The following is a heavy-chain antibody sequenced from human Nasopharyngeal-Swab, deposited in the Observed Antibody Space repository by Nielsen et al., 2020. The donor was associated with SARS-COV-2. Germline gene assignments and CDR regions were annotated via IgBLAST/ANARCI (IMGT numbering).Heavy chain of an antibody. CDR3: VRDRWGGPDF. CDR2: ISDNGGRT. J-gene: IGHJ4*02. Sequence: GESLKISCSASGFTFSSFGMHWVRHAPGEGLQYVSVISDNGGRTLYVDSVKGRFTISRDNSKNTLYLQMSSLRAEDTAVYYCVRDRWGGPDFWGQGTLVTVSS. D-gene: IGHD2-21*01. CDR1: GFTFSSFG. V-gene: IGHV3-64D*06.